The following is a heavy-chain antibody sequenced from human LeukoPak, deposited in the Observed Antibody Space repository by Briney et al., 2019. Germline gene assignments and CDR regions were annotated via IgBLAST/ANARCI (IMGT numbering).Heavy chain of an antibody. CDR1: GYTFTGYY. J-gene: IGHJ4*02. Sequence: GASVKVSCKASGYTFTGYYMHWVRQAPGQGLEWMGRINPNSGGTNYAQKFQGRVTMTRDTSISTAYMELSRLRSDDTAVYYCARDPSRLGTFDYWGQAILVTVSS. CDR3: ARDPSRLGTFDY. V-gene: IGHV1-2*06. D-gene: IGHD7-27*01. CDR2: INPNSGGT.